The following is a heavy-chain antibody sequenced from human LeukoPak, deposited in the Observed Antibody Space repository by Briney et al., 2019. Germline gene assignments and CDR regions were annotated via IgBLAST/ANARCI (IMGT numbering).Heavy chain of an antibody. CDR3: ARAVEWELLFSNYYYMDV. V-gene: IGHV4-59*12. Sequence: PSETLSLTCTVSSGSFRTYYWSWIRQPPGKGLEWIGYIFYNEGTSYNPSLKSRVTISVDTSNNQLSLKVNSVTAADTAVYYCARAVEWELLFSNYYYMDVWGKGTTVTVSS. CDR1: SGSFRTYY. CDR2: IFYNEGT. J-gene: IGHJ6*03. D-gene: IGHD1-26*01.